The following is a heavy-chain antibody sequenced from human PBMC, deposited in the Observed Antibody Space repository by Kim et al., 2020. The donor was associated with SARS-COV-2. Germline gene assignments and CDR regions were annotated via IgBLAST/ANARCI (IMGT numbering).Heavy chain of an antibody. CDR2: MNPNSGNT. CDR1: GYTFTSYD. D-gene: IGHD3-10*01. CDR3: ARSSRYYGSGGYYYYYYGMDV. V-gene: IGHV1-8*01. Sequence: ASVKVSCKASGYTFTSYDINWVRQATGQGLEWMGWMNPNSGNTGYAQKFRGRVTMTRNTSISTAYMELSSLRSEDTAVYYCARSSRYYGSGGYYYYYYGMDVWGQGTAVTVSS. J-gene: IGHJ6*02.